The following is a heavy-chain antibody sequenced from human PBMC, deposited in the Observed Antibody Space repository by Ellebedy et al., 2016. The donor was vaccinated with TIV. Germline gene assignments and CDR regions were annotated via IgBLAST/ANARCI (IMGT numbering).Heavy chain of an antibody. V-gene: IGHV3-48*01. J-gene: IGHJ6*03. CDR3: ARVELDYYMDV. Sequence: GGSLRLXXAASGFTFSSYSMNWVRQAPGKGLEWVSYISSSSSTIYYADSVKGRFTISRDNAKNSLYLQMNSLRGEDTAVYYCARVELDYYMDVWGKGTTVTVSS. CDR1: GFTFSSYS. CDR2: ISSSSSTI.